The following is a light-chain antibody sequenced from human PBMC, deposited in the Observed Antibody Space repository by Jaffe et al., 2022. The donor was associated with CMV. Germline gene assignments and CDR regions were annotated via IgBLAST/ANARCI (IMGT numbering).Light chain of an antibody. CDR3: QSYDSGLSGSHYV. V-gene: IGLV1-40*01. CDR2: ANI. J-gene: IGLJ1*01. CDR1: SSNIGAGYD. Sequence: QSVLTQPPSVSGAPGQRVTISCTGSSSNIGAGYDVHWYQQVPGTVPKLLIYANIKRPSGVPDRISGSKSGTSASLAITGLQAEDEADYYCQSYDSGLSGSHYVFGTGTKVTVL.